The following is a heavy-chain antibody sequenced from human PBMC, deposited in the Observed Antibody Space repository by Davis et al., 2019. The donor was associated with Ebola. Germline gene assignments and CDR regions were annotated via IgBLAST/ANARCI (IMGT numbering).Heavy chain of an antibody. CDR3: AKDPSSALVVAATYFDY. J-gene: IGHJ4*02. D-gene: IGHD2-15*01. CDR2: ISWNSGSI. V-gene: IGHV3-9*01. CDR1: GFTFDDYA. Sequence: PGGSLRLSCAASGFTFDDYAMHWVRQAPGKGLEWVSGISWNSGSIGYADSVKGRFTISRDNAKNSLYLQMNSLRAEDTAVYYCAKDPSSALVVAATYFDYWGQGTLVTVSS.